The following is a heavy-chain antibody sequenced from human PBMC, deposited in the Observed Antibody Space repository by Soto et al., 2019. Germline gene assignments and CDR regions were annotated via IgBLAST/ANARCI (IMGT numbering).Heavy chain of an antibody. CDR1: GYTFTGYY. CDR3: ARDQGSSLLYGMDV. Sequence: ASVKVSCKASGYTFTGYYMHWVRQAPGQGLEWMGWINPNSGGTNYAQKFQGWVTMTRDTSISTAYMELSRLRSDDTAVYYCARDQGSSLLYGMDVWGQGTTVTVSS. J-gene: IGHJ6*02. D-gene: IGHD6-13*01. V-gene: IGHV1-2*04. CDR2: INPNSGGT.